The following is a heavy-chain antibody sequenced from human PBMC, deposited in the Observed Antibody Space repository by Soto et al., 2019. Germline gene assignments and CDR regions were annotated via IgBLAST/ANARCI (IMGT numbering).Heavy chain of an antibody. J-gene: IGHJ3*02. CDR1: GYTFTSYD. Sequence: ASVKVSCKASGYTFTSYDINWVRQATGQGLEWMGWMNPNSGNTGYAQKFQGRVTMTRDTSISTAYMELSSLRSEDTAVYYCARTQMQQWLEEGHDAFYIRAQRTTVPVS. D-gene: IGHD6-19*01. V-gene: IGHV1-8*01. CDR2: MNPNSGNT. CDR3: ARTQMQQWLEEGHDAFYI.